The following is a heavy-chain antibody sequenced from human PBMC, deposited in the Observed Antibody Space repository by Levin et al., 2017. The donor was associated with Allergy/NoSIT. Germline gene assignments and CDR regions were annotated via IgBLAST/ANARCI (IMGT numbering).Heavy chain of an antibody. J-gene: IGHJ3*02. CDR2: ISSSSSTI. CDR3: ASSVVGATKLAFDI. D-gene: IGHD1-26*01. CDR1: GFTFSSYS. V-gene: IGHV3-48*01. Sequence: GGSLRLSCAASGFTFSSYSMNWVRQAPGKGLEWVSYISSSSSTIYYADSVKGRFTISRDNAKNSLYLQMNSLRAEDTAVYYCASSVVGATKLAFDIWGQGTMVTVSS.